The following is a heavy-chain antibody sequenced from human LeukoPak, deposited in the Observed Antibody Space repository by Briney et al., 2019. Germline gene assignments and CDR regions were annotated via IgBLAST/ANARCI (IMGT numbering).Heavy chain of an antibody. CDR1: GASISSHY. CDR2: IHTSRST. D-gene: IGHD3-10*01. CDR3: AREGVLLWFGPSHGHFDY. Sequence: PSETLSLTCTVSGASISSHYWSWIRQPAGKGLEWIGRIHTSRSTNYNPSLKSRVTMSVDTSKNQFSLKLSSVTAADTAVYYCAREGVLLWFGPSHGHFDYWGQGTLVTVSS. V-gene: IGHV4-4*07. J-gene: IGHJ4*02.